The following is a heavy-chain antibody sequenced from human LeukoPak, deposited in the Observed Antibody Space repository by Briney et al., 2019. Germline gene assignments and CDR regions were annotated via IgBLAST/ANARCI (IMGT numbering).Heavy chain of an antibody. V-gene: IGHV1-69*06. CDR3: ARVGFGEPIDY. CDR2: IIPIFGTA. CDR1: GGTFSSYA. J-gene: IGHJ4*02. Sequence: ASVKVSCKASGGTFSSYAISWVRQAPGQGLEWMGGIIPIFGTANYAQKFQGRVTITADKSTSTAYMELSSLRSEDTAVHYCARVGFGEPIDYWGQGTLVTVSS. D-gene: IGHD3-10*01.